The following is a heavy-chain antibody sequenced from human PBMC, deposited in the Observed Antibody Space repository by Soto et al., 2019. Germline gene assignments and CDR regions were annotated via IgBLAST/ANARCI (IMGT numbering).Heavy chain of an antibody. Sequence: ASVKVSCKASGYTFTGYYMHLVRQAPGQGLEWMGWINPNSGGTNYAQKFEGRVTMTRDTYISTAYMELSRLRSADTAVYYCARDGGYSSGWSLGYYFYGMEVSGQGTTVTVS. J-gene: IGHJ6*02. CDR3: ARDGGYSSGWSLGYYFYGMEV. CDR2: INPNSGGT. CDR1: GYTFTGYY. D-gene: IGHD6-19*01. V-gene: IGHV1-2*02.